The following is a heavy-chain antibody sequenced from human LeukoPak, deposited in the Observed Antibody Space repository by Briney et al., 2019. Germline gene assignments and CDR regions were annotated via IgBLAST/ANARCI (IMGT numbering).Heavy chain of an antibody. Sequence: GGSLRLSCAASGFTFSNYYMTWVRQAPGKGLEWVSAISGSGGSTYYADSVKGRFTISRDNSKNTLYLQMNSLRAEDTAVYYCSRTMVRGVDFDYWGQGTLVTVSS. CDR3: SRTMVRGVDFDY. J-gene: IGHJ4*02. D-gene: IGHD3-10*01. V-gene: IGHV3-23*01. CDR2: ISGSGGST. CDR1: GFTFSNYY.